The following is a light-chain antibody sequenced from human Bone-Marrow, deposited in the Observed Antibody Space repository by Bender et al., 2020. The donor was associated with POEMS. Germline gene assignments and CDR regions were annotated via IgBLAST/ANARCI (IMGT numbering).Light chain of an antibody. V-gene: IGLV2-14*02. J-gene: IGLJ3*02. CDR1: SSDVWSYNL. CDR3: SSYTSSSTWV. CDR2: KDT. Sequence: QSALTQPASVSGSPGQSITISCTGTSSDVWSYNLVSWYQHHPGKAPILLIYKDTERPSAVSSRFSGSKSGNTASLTISGLQAEDEADYYCSSYTSSSTWVFGGGTELTVL.